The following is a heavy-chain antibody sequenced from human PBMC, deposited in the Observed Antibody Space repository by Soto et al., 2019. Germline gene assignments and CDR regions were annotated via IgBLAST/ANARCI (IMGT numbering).Heavy chain of an antibody. Sequence: DVQLLESGGGLVQPGGSLRLACAASGFTFGNYAINWVRLAPGKGLEWVSGISGGGGSTYYADSVKGRFTIFRDTSKNTVFLKMNILRADDTAVYYCAKGFIVVVTVLRPDDAFDVWGQGTMVTVSS. V-gene: IGHV3-23*01. D-gene: IGHD2-21*02. CDR1: GFTFGNYA. CDR2: ISGGGGST. J-gene: IGHJ3*01. CDR3: AKGFIVVVTVLRPDDAFDV.